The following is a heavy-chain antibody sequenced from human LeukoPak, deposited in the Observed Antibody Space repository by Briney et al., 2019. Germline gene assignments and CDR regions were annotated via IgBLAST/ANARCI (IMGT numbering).Heavy chain of an antibody. D-gene: IGHD2/OR15-2a*01. V-gene: IGHV3-48*03. CDR1: GLTFSSYQ. J-gene: IGHJ4*02. CDR2: ISSSCSTI. Sequence: GGPLRLSCAASGLTFSSYQMNWVPQAPGKGVEWVSYISSSCSTIYYADSVKGRFTISRDNAKNSLYLQMNSLRAEHTAVYYCARDSNFDYWGQGTLVTVSS. CDR3: ARDSNFDY.